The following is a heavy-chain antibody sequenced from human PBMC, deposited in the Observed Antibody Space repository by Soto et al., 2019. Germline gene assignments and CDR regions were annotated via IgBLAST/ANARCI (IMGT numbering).Heavy chain of an antibody. V-gene: IGHV1-69*01. CDR3: ATSGYNYGPFDY. J-gene: IGHJ4*01. Sequence: QVQLVQSGAEVRKPGSSVKVSCRASGDTFKNYAISWVRQAPGQGLEWMGGIIPIFGKTDYAQTFHGRATINGDESTYTAHMELRGLRSDDTALYYCATSGYNYGPFDYWGRGLLVTVSS. D-gene: IGHD2-15*01. CDR1: GDTFKNYA. CDR2: IIPIFGKT.